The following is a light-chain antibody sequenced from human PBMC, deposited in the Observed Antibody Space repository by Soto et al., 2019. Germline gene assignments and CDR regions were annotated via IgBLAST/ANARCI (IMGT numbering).Light chain of an antibody. J-gene: IGKJ2*03. CDR1: QTVSVY. Sequence: DIQMTQSPSSLSASVGDRVTITCRASQTVSVYLNWYRQEPGKAPKLLIFSASTLQSGVPPRFSGSGSGTDFTLTISSVQAEDVAVYYCLQHYNTPPYSFGQGTKLEIK. V-gene: IGKV1-39*01. CDR3: LQHYNTPPYS. CDR2: SAS.